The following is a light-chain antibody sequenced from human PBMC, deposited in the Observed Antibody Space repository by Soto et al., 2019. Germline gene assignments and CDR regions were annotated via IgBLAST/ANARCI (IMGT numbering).Light chain of an antibody. CDR2: QDT. CDR1: KLGNRY. CDR3: QAWDSRTAV. V-gene: IGLV3-1*01. J-gene: IGLJ1*01. Sequence: SYELTQPPSVSVSPGQTASITCSGDKLGNRYACWYQQKPGQSPVLVIHQDTKRPSGIPERFSGSNSGNTATLTISGTQAMDEADYYCQAWDSRTAVFGTGTKVTVL.